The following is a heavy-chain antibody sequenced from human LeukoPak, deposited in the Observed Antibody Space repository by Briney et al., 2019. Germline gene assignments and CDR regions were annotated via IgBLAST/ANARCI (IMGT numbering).Heavy chain of an antibody. CDR2: INHSGST. D-gene: IGHD3-10*01. V-gene: IGHV4-34*01. CDR1: GGSFNGYY. CDR3: ARSAQVRYGMDV. J-gene: IGHJ6*04. Sequence: SETLSLTCAVYGGSFNGYYWSWIRQPPGKGLEWIGEINHSGSTNYNPSLKSRVTISVDTSKNQFSLKLSSVTAADTAVYYCARSAQVRYGMDVWGKGTTVTVSS.